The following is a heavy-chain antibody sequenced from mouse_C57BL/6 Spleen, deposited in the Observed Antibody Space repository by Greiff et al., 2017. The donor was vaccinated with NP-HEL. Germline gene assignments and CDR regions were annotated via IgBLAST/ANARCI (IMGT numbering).Heavy chain of an antibody. CDR1: GYTFTDYE. V-gene: IGHV1-15*01. CDR2: IDPETGGT. J-gene: IGHJ1*03. D-gene: IGHD1-1*01. Sequence: VKLMESGAELVRPGASVTLSCKASGYTFTDYEMHWVKQTPVHGLEWIGAIDPETGGTAYNQKFKGKAILTADKSSSTAYMELRSLTSEDSAVYYCTRGYGSSYGYFEVWGTGTTVTVAS. CDR3: TRGYGSSYGYFEV.